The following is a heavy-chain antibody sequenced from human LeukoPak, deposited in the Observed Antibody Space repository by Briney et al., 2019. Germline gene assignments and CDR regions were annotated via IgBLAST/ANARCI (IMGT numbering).Heavy chain of an antibody. D-gene: IGHD3-10*01. CDR1: GFTFSSYG. CDR3: ARVGEARGSGSYYNVDYFDY. Sequence: GGSLRLSCAASGFTFSSYGMHWVRQAPGKGLEWVAVIWYDGSNKYYADSVKGRFTISRDNSKNTLYLQMNSLRAEDTAVYYCARVGEARGSGSYYNVDYFDYWGQGTLVTVSS. CDR2: IWYDGSNK. V-gene: IGHV3-33*01. J-gene: IGHJ4*02.